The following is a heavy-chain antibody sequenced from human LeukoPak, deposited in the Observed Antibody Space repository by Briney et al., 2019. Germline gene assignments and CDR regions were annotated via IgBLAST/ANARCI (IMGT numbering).Heavy chain of an antibody. V-gene: IGHV3-33*01. CDR3: ARARSSTFYYSDY. CDR1: GFTFSYYG. Sequence: PGGSLRLSCAASGFTFSYYGMHWVRQAPGKGLEWLAVIWSDGSNKYYADSAKGRFTISRDNSKNTLYLGMNSLRAEDTAVYFCARARSSTFYYSDYWGQGTLVTVST. CDR2: IWSDGSNK. J-gene: IGHJ4*02.